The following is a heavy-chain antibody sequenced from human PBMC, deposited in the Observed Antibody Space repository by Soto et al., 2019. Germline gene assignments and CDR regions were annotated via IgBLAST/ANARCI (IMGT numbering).Heavy chain of an antibody. V-gene: IGHV4-30-2*06. CDR1: GASISYGGFS. J-gene: IGHJ4*02. D-gene: IGHD5-12*01. Sequence: SETLSLTCTVSGASISYGGFSWSWIRQSPGKGLEWIGYISHLENTYLHPSFKSRLTMSIDRTRNQFSLKLSSVTAADMPVYYCARGGGYDSFDYWGQGVLATVSS. CDR2: ISHLENT. CDR3: ARGGGYDSFDY.